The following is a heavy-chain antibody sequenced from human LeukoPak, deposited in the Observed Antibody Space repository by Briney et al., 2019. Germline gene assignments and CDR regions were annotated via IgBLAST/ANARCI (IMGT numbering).Heavy chain of an antibody. CDR2: IIGGGGST. Sequence: GGSLRLSCAASGFPFSSHDMSWVRQAPGKGLEWVSGIIGGGGSTYYADSVKGRFTISGDNSRNTLFLQMNSLRAEDTAVYYCAHGAMYQLDYWGQGSLVTVSS. D-gene: IGHD2-2*01. J-gene: IGHJ4*02. CDR3: AHGAMYQLDY. CDR1: GFPFSSHD. V-gene: IGHV3-23*01.